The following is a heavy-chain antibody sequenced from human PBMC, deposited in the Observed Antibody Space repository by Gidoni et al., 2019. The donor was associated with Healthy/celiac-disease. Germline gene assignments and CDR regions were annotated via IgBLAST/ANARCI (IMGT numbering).Heavy chain of an antibody. V-gene: IGHV3-23*01. Sequence: EVQLLESGGGLVQPGGSLRLSCAASGFTVSSYAMSWVRQAPGKGLEWVSAISGSGGSTYYADAVKGQFTTSRDNSKNTLYLQMNSLRAEDTAVYYCAKCYAEYYYYMDVWGKGTTVTVSS. J-gene: IGHJ6*03. CDR2: ISGSGGST. D-gene: IGHD2-2*01. CDR1: GFTVSSYA. CDR3: AKCYAEYYYYMDV.